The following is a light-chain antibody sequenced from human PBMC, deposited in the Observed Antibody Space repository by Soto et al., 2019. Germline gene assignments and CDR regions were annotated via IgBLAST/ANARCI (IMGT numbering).Light chain of an antibody. CDR1: QSVSSSY. CDR3: QQYEKWPPSIT. Sequence: PGGGVTLSCRASQSVSSSYLTWYQQKPGQAPRLLIYGASTRATSISARFSGGGSGTEFTLTISSLQSEDFALYFCQQYEKWPPSITFGQGTRLEIK. CDR2: GAS. J-gene: IGKJ5*01. V-gene: IGKV3D-15*01.